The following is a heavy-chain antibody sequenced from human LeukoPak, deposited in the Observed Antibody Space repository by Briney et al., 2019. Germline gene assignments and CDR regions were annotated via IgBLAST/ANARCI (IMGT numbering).Heavy chain of an antibody. J-gene: IGHJ6*03. CDR3: ARYNGAAAGAYYYYMDV. Sequence: SETLSPTCTVSGGSISSYYWSWIRQPAGKGLEWIGRIYTSGSTNYNPSLKSRVTMSVDTSKNQFSLKLSSVTAADTAVYYCARYNGAAAGAYYYYMDVWGKGTTVTVSS. CDR1: GGSISSYY. CDR2: IYTSGST. D-gene: IGHD6-13*01. V-gene: IGHV4-4*07.